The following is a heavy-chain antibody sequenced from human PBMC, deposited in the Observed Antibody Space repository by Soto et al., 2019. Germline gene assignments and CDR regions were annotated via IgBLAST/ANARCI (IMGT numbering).Heavy chain of an antibody. V-gene: IGHV1-69*01. CDR1: GDTFKNYA. J-gene: IGHJ6*02. D-gene: IGHD1-26*01. CDR2: INHAFSPA. CDR3: ARSRCSGSVYRCPRNRYYQGMDV. Sequence: QVQLVQAGAEVKKPGSSVKVSCKASGDTFKNYAISWVRLAPGQGLEWMGGINHAFSPASYAQKFQGRSTTTAGESMNKADMELNSLASGDTAVYYCARSRCSGSVYRCPRNRYYQGMDVWGQGTTVKVS.